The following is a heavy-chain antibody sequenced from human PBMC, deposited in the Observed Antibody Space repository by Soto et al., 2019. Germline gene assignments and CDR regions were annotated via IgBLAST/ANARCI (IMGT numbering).Heavy chain of an antibody. CDR3: ARDSCSTTSCYYFAWFDP. J-gene: IGHJ5*02. V-gene: IGHV3-21*01. Sequence: GGSLRLSCAASGFSFSNYNMNWVRQAPGKGLEWVSSISSGSGYKYYADSVKGRFTISRDNTKNSLFLQMNSLRPEDTAVYYCARDSCSTTSCYYFAWFDPWGQGAVVTSPQ. CDR1: GFSFSNYN. D-gene: IGHD2-2*01. CDR2: ISSGSGYK.